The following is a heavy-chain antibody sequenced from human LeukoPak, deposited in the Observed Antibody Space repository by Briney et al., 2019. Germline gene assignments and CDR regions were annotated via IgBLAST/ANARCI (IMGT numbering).Heavy chain of an antibody. CDR2: INHSGST. Sequence: SETLSLTCAVYGGSFSGYYWSWIRQPPGKGLEWIGEINHSGSTNYNPSLKSRVTISVDTSKNQFSLKLSSVTAADTAVYYCARGYYYDSYGYWGQGILVTVSS. V-gene: IGHV4-34*01. J-gene: IGHJ4*02. CDR1: GGSFSGYY. CDR3: ARGYYYDSYGY. D-gene: IGHD3-22*01.